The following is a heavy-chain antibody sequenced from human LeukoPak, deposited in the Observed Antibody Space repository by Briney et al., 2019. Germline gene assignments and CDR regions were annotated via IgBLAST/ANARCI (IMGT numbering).Heavy chain of an antibody. Sequence: SETLSLTCAVSGGSISSSNWWSWVRQPPGKGLEWIGEIYHSGSTNYNPSLKSRVTISVDKSKNQFSLKLSSVTAADTAVYYCARSLRYFDWLLLSEGGSDYFDYWGQGTLVTVSS. V-gene: IGHV4-4*02. CDR3: ARSLRYFDWLLLSEGGSDYFDY. CDR1: GGSISSSNW. J-gene: IGHJ4*02. CDR2: IYHSGST. D-gene: IGHD3-9*01.